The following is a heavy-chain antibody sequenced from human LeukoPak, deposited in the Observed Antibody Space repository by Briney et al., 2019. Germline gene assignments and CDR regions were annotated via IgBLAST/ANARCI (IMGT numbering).Heavy chain of an antibody. V-gene: IGHV3-7*01. CDR3: AREAVDTGLGY. CDR2: IKQDGSEK. Sequence: GGSLRLSCAASGFTFSTYGMHWVRQAPGKGLEWVANIKQDGSEKYYVDSVKGRFTISRDNAKNSLYLQMNSLRAEDTAMYYCAREAVDTGLGYWGQGTLVTVSS. D-gene: IGHD5-18*01. CDR1: GFTFSTYG. J-gene: IGHJ4*02.